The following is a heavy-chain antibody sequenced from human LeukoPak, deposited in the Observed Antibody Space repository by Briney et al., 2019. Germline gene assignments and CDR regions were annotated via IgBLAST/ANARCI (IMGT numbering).Heavy chain of an antibody. Sequence: GRSLRLSCAASGFTFSDYALHWVRQAPGKGLEWVALISYEGSHKYYADSVKGRFTISRDNSKNTLYLQMNSLRAEDTAVYYCAKDDREYSSSWYNWFDPWGQGTLVTVSS. CDR2: ISYEGSHK. CDR1: GFTFSDYA. CDR3: AKDDREYSSSWYNWFDP. V-gene: IGHV3-30*18. J-gene: IGHJ5*02. D-gene: IGHD6-13*01.